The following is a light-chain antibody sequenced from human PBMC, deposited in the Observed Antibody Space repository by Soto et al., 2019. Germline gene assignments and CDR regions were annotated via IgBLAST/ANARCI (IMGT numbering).Light chain of an antibody. V-gene: IGKV3-11*01. CDR3: QQSSNWYLT. CDR1: QSVSSY. J-gene: IGKJ3*01. CDR2: DAS. Sequence: EIVLTQSPATLSLSPGERATLSCRASQSVSSYLAWYQQKPGQAPRLLIYDASNRATGIPARFSGSGSGTDFTLTISSLEPEDFDVYYCQQSSNWYLTLVPGTKVDIK.